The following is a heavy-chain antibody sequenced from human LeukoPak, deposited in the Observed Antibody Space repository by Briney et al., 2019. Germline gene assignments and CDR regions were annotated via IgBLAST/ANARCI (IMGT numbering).Heavy chain of an antibody. J-gene: IGHJ6*02. Sequence: SETLSLTCAVYGGSFSGYYWSWICQPPGKGLEWIGEINHSGSTNYNPSLKSRVTISVDTSKNQFSLKLSSVTAADTAVYYCARVAQVTPARSYYYYGMDVWGQGTTVTVSS. V-gene: IGHV4-34*01. CDR1: GGSFSGYY. CDR3: ARVAQVTPARSYYYYGMDV. D-gene: IGHD2-21*02. CDR2: INHSGST.